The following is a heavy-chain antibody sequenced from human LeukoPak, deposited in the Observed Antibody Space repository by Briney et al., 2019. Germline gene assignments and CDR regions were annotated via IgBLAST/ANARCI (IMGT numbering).Heavy chain of an antibody. CDR3: ARGRQAWIPRTTMFDP. CDR1: GGSFSGYY. Sequence: KPSETLSLTCAVYGGSFSGYYWSWIRQPPGKGLEWIGEINHSGSTNYNPSLKSRVTISVDTSKNQFSLKLSSVTAADTAVYYCARGRQAWIPRTTMFDPWGQGTLVTVSS. CDR2: INHSGST. D-gene: IGHD5-18*01. J-gene: IGHJ5*02. V-gene: IGHV4-34*01.